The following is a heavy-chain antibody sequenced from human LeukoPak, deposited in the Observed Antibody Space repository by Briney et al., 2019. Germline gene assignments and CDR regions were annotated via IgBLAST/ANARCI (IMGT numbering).Heavy chain of an antibody. Sequence: PGGSLRLSCAASGFTFSSYAMSWVRQAPGKGLEWVSSISSSSSYIYYADSVKGRFTISRDNAKNSLYLQMNSLRAEDTAVYYCARDRKRIAVAGEQDYWGQGTLVTVSS. CDR1: GFTFSSYA. J-gene: IGHJ4*02. CDR3: ARDRKRIAVAGEQDY. D-gene: IGHD6-19*01. CDR2: ISSSSSYI. V-gene: IGHV3-21*01.